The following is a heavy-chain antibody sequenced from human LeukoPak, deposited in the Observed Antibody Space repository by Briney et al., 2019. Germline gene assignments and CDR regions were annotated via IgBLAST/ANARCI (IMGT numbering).Heavy chain of an antibody. CDR3: ARVGGYDSGPFDY. D-gene: IGHD5-12*01. Sequence: GGSLRLSCAASGFTFRSYWMSWVRQAPGKGLEWVANIKQDGSEKYYVDSVKGRFTISRDNAKNSLYLQMNSLRAEDTAVYYCARVGGYDSGPFDYWGQGTLVTVSS. J-gene: IGHJ4*02. CDR2: IKQDGSEK. CDR1: GFTFRSYW. V-gene: IGHV3-7*03.